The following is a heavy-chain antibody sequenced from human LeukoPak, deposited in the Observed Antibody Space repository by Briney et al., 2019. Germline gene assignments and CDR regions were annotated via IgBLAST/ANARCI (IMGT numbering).Heavy chain of an antibody. CDR2: ISSSHIDL. Sequence: GGSLRLSCAASGFTFSSYMMNWVRQAPGKGLEWVSSISSSHIDLKYADSVKGRFTISRNNARNSLSLQMNSLGVDDTATYYCAREHDVLTGGLDYWGQGTLVTVSS. J-gene: IGHJ4*02. CDR1: GFTFSSYM. V-gene: IGHV3-21*01. D-gene: IGHD3-9*01. CDR3: AREHDVLTGGLDY.